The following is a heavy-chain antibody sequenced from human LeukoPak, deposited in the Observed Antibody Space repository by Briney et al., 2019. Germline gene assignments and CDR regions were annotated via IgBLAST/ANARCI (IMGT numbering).Heavy chain of an antibody. CDR2: ISGSGGST. CDR1: GFTFSSYG. Sequence: GSLRLSCAASGFTFSSYGMHWVRQAPGKGLEWVSAISGSGGSTYYADSVKGRFTISRDNSKNTLYLQMNSLRAEDTAVYYCAKDPRSYYDSSGYYVDAFDIWGQGTMVTVSS. J-gene: IGHJ3*02. CDR3: AKDPRSYYDSSGYYVDAFDI. D-gene: IGHD3-22*01. V-gene: IGHV3-23*01.